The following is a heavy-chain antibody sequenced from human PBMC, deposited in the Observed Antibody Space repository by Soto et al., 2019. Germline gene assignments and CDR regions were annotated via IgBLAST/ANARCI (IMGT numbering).Heavy chain of an antibody. V-gene: IGHV4-34*01. D-gene: IGHD6-19*01. J-gene: IGHJ4*02. CDR2: INHSGST. Sequence: PSETLSLTCAVYGGSFSGYYWSWIRQPPGKGLEWIGEINHSGSTNYNPSLKSRVTISVDTSKNQFSLKLSSVTAADTAVYYCARGAWLVPTDFWGQGTLVTVSS. CDR3: ARGAWLVPTDF. CDR1: GGSFSGYY.